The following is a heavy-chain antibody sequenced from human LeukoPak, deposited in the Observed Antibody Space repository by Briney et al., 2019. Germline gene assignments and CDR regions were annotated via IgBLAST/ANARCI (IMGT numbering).Heavy chain of an antibody. J-gene: IGHJ4*02. CDR1: GFAVNTKF. Sequence: GGSLRLSCAASGFAVNTKFMNWVRQAPGKGLEWVSVIYSGGLTYYADSVKGRFGIFRDNSKNTVYLQMNSLRAEDTAVYYCAKDEAAAGGGLDYWGQGTLVIVSS. D-gene: IGHD6-13*01. CDR2: IYSGGLT. V-gene: IGHV3-53*01. CDR3: AKDEAAAGGGLDY.